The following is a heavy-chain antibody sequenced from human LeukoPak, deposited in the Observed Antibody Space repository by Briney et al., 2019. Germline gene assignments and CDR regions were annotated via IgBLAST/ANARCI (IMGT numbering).Heavy chain of an antibody. J-gene: IGHJ4*02. V-gene: IGHV3-7*01. Sequence: QAGGSLRLSCAASGFTFSSYWMTWVRQAPGKGLEWVASIKLDGSDKYYVDSVRGRFTISRDNAKNSLYLQMSSLRAEDTALYYCTRGALWFGESSPYYFDYWGQGTLVTVSS. CDR1: GFTFSSYW. CDR3: TRGALWFGESSPYYFDY. CDR2: IKLDGSDK. D-gene: IGHD3-10*01.